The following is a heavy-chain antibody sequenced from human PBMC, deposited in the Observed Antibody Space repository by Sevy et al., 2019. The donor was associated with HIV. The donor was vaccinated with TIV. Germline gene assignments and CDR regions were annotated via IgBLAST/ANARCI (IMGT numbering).Heavy chain of an antibody. J-gene: IGHJ6*02. CDR3: AKDINRGCDGVNCYSYYYYFYGLDV. D-gene: IGHD2-21*01. Sequence: GGSLRLSCAASGFPFNDHAMHWVRQVPGKGLEWVSGISWNSRNIGYADSVKGRFTISRDNARHFVYLERYSLRPEDKAFYYCAKDINRGCDGVNCYSYYYYFYGLDVWGQGTTVTVSS. V-gene: IGHV3-9*01. CDR1: GFPFNDHA. CDR2: ISWNSRNI.